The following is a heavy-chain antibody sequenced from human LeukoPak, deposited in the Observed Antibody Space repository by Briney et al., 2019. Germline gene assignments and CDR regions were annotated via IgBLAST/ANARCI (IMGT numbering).Heavy chain of an antibody. Sequence: SETLSLTCTVSGGSISSSSYYWGWIRQPPGKGLEWIGSIYYSGSTYYNPSLKSRVTISVDTSKNQFSLKLSSVTAADTAVYYCARFLVFGYSSGWYDYWGQGTLVTVSS. CDR3: ARFLVFGYSSGWYDY. J-gene: IGHJ4*02. CDR2: IYYSGST. CDR1: GGSISSSSYY. V-gene: IGHV4-39*01. D-gene: IGHD6-19*01.